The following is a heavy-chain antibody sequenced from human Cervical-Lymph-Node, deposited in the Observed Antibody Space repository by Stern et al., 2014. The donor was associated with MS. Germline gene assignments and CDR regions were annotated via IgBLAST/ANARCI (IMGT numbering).Heavy chain of an antibody. CDR3: THTWTY. CDR2: IYLDDDK. Sequence: QVTLRESGPTLVKPTQTLTLTCTFSGFSLDTHKMSVGWIRQPPGKALEWLALIYLDDDKRYSPSLKSKLTITKDTSKNQVVLTMTNMDPVDTATYYCTHTWTYWCQGILVTVSS. D-gene: IGHD3/OR15-3a*01. V-gene: IGHV2-5*02. CDR1: GFSLDTHKMS. J-gene: IGHJ4*02.